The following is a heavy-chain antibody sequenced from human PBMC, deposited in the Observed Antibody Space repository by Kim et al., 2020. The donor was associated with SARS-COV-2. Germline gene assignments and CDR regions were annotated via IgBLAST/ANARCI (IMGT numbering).Heavy chain of an antibody. J-gene: IGHJ4*01. D-gene: IGHD3-10*01. V-gene: IGHV3-30*04. Sequence: GGSLRLSCAASGFTFSSYAMHWVRQAPGKGLEWVAVISYDGSNKYYADSVKGRFTISRDNSKNTLYLQMNSLRAEDTAVYYCARTWGYVVGELSPFDYWG. CDR2: ISYDGSNK. CDR3: ARTWGYVVGELSPFDY. CDR1: GFTFSSYA.